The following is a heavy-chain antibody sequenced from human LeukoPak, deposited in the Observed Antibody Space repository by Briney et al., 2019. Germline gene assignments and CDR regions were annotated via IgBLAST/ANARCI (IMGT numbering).Heavy chain of an antibody. Sequence: SGTLSLTCAVSGGSISSSNWWSWVRQPPGKGLEWIGEIYHSGSTNYNPSLKSRVTISVDKSKNQFSLKLSSVTAADTAVYYCARAVVVVAAVLFDYWGQGTLVTVSS. CDR2: IYHSGST. D-gene: IGHD2-15*01. CDR3: ARAVVVVAAVLFDY. V-gene: IGHV4-4*02. CDR1: GGSISSSNW. J-gene: IGHJ4*02.